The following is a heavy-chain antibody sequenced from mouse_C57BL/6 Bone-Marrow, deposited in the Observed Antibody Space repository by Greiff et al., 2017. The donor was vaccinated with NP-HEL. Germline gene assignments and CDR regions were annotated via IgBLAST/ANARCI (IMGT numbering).Heavy chain of an antibody. D-gene: IGHD1-1*01. V-gene: IGHV1-82*01. Sequence: VQLQESGPELVKPGASVKISCKASGYAFSSSLMNWVKQRPGKGLEWIGRIYPGDGDTNYNGKFKGKATLTADKSSSTAYMQLSSLTSEDSAVYFCARGPLYYGSSYWFAYWGQGTLVTVSA. CDR2: IYPGDGDT. CDR1: GYAFSSSL. CDR3: ARGPLYYGSSYWFAY. J-gene: IGHJ3*01.